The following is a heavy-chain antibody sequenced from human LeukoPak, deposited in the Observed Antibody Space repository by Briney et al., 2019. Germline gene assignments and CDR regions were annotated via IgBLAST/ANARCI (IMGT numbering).Heavy chain of an antibody. V-gene: IGHV1-2*02. CDR1: RYTFTSHF. D-gene: IGHD3-10*01. CDR3: ARDLSYYGSGSYWPHGY. CDR2: INPNTGVT. Sequence: ASVKDSCMASRYTFTSHFLLGVRQSPGQRLGLMAWINPNTGVTNYAQKFQGRVTMPRDTSISTAYMELSRLRSDDTAVYSCARDLSYYGSGSYWPHGYWGQGTLVTVSS. J-gene: IGHJ4*02.